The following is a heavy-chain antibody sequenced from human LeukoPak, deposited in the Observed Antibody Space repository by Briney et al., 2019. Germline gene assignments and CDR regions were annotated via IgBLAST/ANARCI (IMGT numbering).Heavy chain of an antibody. J-gene: IGHJ4*02. CDR1: RFTFSNYW. V-gene: IGHV3-7*01. CDR3: ARDSRYYGSGSHFDY. D-gene: IGHD3-10*01. Sequence: GGSLRLSCAASRFTFSNYWMSWVRQAPGKGLEWVANIKQDGSEKYYVDSVKGRFTISRDNAKNSLYLQMNSLRAEDTAVYYCARDSRYYGSGSHFDYWGQGTLVTFSS. CDR2: IKQDGSEK.